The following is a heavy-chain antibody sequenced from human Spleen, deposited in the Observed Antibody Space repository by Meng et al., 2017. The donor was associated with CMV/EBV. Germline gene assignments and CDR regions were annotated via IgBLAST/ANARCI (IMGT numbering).Heavy chain of an antibody. V-gene: IGHV3-20*04. CDR1: GFTFDDYG. D-gene: IGHD2-2*01. CDR3: AKALDCGTTNCYSYYYYSMDV. J-gene: IGHJ6*02. Sequence: GESLKISCAASGFTFDDYGMSWVRQTPGKGLEWVSGINWNGGSTSYADSVKGRFTISRDNSKNTLYLQMNSLRTEDTAVYYCAKALDCGTTNCYSYYYYSMDVWGQGTTVTVSS. CDR2: INWNGGST.